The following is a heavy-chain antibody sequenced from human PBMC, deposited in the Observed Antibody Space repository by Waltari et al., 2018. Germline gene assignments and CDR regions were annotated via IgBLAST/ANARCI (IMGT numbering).Heavy chain of an antibody. V-gene: IGHV1-24*01. Sequence: QVQLVQSGAEVKKPGASVKVSCKVSGYTLTELAIHWVRQAPGKGLEWMGGLDPEDGETIYGQKFQGRVTMTEDTSTDTAYMEMSSLRSEDTAIYYCAINTIFGVVYAMDVWGQGTTVTVFS. J-gene: IGHJ6*02. CDR1: GYTLTELA. CDR2: LDPEDGET. CDR3: AINTIFGVVYAMDV. D-gene: IGHD3-3*01.